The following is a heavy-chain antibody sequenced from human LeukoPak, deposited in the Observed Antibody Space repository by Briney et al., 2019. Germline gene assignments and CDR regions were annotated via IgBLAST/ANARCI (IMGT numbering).Heavy chain of an antibody. V-gene: IGHV4-59*01. CDR1: GGSISSYY. Sequence: SETLSLTCTVSGGSISSYYWSWIRQPPGKGLEWIGYIYYSGSTNYNPSLKSRVTISVDTSKNQFSLKLSSVTAADTAVYYCANSRDGYNSAFDIWGQGTMVTVSS. CDR3: ANSRDGYNSAFDI. D-gene: IGHD5-24*01. J-gene: IGHJ3*02. CDR2: IYYSGST.